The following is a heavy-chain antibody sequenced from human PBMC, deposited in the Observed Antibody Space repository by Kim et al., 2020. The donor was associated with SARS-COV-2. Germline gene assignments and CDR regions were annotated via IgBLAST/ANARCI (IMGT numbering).Heavy chain of an antibody. CDR1: GGSISSSSYY. V-gene: IGHV4-39*01. D-gene: IGHD3-10*01. CDR3: ARRVLYGSGSYYIAQFDY. J-gene: IGHJ4*02. Sequence: SETLSLTCTVSGGSISSSSYYWGWIRQPPGKGLEWIGSIYYSGSTYYNPSLKSRVTISVDTSKNQFSLKLSSVTAADTAVYYCARRVLYGSGSYYIAQFDYWGQGTLVTVSS. CDR2: IYYSGST.